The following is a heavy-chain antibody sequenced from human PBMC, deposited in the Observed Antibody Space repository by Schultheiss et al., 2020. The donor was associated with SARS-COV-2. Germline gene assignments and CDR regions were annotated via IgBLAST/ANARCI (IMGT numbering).Heavy chain of an antibody. D-gene: IGHD2-2*01. CDR1: GYTFTGNF. V-gene: IGHV1-2*02. CDR2: INPNSGGT. CDR3: TRVVIVPAPSDRPEGYFDY. J-gene: IGHJ4*02. Sequence: ASVKVSCKTSGYTFTGNFLHWVRQAPGQGLEWMGWINPNSGGTKYAQKFQGRVTMTRDTSISTAYMELSSLQSDDTAVYYCTRVVIVPAPSDRPEGYFDYWGQGTLVTVSS.